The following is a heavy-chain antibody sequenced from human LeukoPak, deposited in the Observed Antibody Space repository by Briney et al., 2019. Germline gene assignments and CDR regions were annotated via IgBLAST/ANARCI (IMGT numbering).Heavy chain of an antibody. CDR2: INCDSGVT. CDR1: GYTFTSYD. J-gene: IGHJ4*02. V-gene: IGHV1-2*02. D-gene: IGHD1-26*01. CDR3: ARDGGGTYQDFDY. Sequence: ASVKVSCKASGYTFTSYDFNWVRQAPGQGLEWMGWINCDSGVTKYAGKFQGRVSMTRDTSISTAYMDLSRLTSDDTAIYYCARDGGGTYQDFDYWGQGTLVTVSS.